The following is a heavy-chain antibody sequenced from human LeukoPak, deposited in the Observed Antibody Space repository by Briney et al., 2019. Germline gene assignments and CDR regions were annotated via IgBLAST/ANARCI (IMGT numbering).Heavy chain of an antibody. CDR3: ARGSYYYDSSGYSDY. J-gene: IGHJ4*02. V-gene: IGHV4-61*02. D-gene: IGHD3-22*01. Sequence: PSETLSLTCTVSGGSISSGSYYWSWIRQPAGKGLEWIGRIYTSGSPNYNPSLKSRVTISVDTSKNQFSLKLSSVTAADTAVYYCARGSYYYDSSGYSDYWGQGTLVTVSS. CDR2: IYTSGSP. CDR1: GGSISSGSYY.